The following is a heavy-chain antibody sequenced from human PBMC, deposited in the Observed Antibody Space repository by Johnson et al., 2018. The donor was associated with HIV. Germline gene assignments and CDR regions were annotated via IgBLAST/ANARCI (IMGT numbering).Heavy chain of an antibody. CDR3: ARGHYSSSWYGRYAFDI. D-gene: IGHD6-13*01. V-gene: IGHV3-30-3*01. Sequence: VQPGRSLRLSCAASGFTFSSYAMHWVRQAPGKGLEWVAVISYDGSNKYYADSVKGRFTISRDNSKNTLYLQMNSLKTEDTAVYYCARGHYSSSWYGRYAFDIWGQGTMVTVSS. J-gene: IGHJ3*02. CDR2: ISYDGSNK. CDR1: GFTFSSYA.